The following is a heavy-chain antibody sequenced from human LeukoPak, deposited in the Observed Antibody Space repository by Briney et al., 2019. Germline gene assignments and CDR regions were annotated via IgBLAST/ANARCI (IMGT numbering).Heavy chain of an antibody. Sequence: SVKVSCKASGYIFTSYDINWVRQAPGQGLEWMGGIIPIFGTANYAQKFQGRVTITADKSTSTAYMELSSLRSEDTAVYYCARGIFGRGSTVTTKVGYYYMDVWGKGTTVTVSS. V-gene: IGHV1-69*06. CDR1: GYIFTSYD. J-gene: IGHJ6*03. CDR3: ARGIFGRGSTVTTKVGYYYMDV. CDR2: IIPIFGTA. D-gene: IGHD4-17*01.